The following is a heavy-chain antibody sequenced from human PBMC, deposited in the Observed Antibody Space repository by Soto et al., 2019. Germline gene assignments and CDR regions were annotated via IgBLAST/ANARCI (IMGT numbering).Heavy chain of an antibody. Sequence: SCKASGYIFTGYYMHWVRQAPGQGLEWMGWINPNSGDTKYAQKFQGRVIITRDTSASTAYMDLSSLRSEDTAVYYCARGIATGQLDPWGQGTLVTVSS. CDR2: INPNSGDT. CDR1: GYIFTGYY. CDR3: ARGIATGQLDP. J-gene: IGHJ5*02. D-gene: IGHD2-15*01. V-gene: IGHV1-2*02.